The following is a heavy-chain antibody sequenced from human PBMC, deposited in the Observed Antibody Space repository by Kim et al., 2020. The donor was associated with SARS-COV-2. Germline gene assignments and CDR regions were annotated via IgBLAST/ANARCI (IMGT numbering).Heavy chain of an antibody. CDR1: GFTFSSYS. CDR2: ISSSSTI. D-gene: IGHD3-9*01. J-gene: IGHJ6*01. V-gene: IGHV3-48*02. Sequence: GGDLRLSCAASGFTFSSYSMNLVRQAPGKGLDWVSYISSSSTIYYADSVKGRFTISRDNAKNSLYLQMNSLRDEDTAGYYCARDPNFDWLLFHYYYGMD. CDR3: ARDPNFDWLLFHYYYGMD.